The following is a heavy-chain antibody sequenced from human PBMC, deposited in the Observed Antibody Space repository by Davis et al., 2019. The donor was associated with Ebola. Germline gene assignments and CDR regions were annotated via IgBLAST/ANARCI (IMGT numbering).Heavy chain of an antibody. V-gene: IGHV4-39*07. Sequence: SETLSLTCSVSGGSITTLNYYWSWIRQPPGKGLEWIGEINHGGNTNYNPSLKSRVSMSVDTSKNQFSLNLRSVTAADTAVYYCARWSVYYYYGFDVWGQGTTVTVSS. CDR3: ARWSVYYYYGFDV. CDR1: GGSITTLNYY. D-gene: IGHD2-15*01. CDR2: INHGGNT. J-gene: IGHJ6*02.